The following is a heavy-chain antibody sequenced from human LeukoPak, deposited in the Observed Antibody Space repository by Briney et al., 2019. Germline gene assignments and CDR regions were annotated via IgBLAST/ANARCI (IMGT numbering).Heavy chain of an antibody. J-gene: IGHJ4*02. V-gene: IGHV3-23*01. CDR1: GFTFSSYA. Sequence: PGGSLRLSCAASGFTFSSYAMSWVRQAPGKGLEWVSAISGSGGSTYYADSVKGRFTISRDNSKNTLYLQMNSLRAEDTAVYYCARGEQEMATMSIDYWGQGTLVTVSS. D-gene: IGHD5-24*01. CDR2: ISGSGGST. CDR3: ARGEQEMATMSIDY.